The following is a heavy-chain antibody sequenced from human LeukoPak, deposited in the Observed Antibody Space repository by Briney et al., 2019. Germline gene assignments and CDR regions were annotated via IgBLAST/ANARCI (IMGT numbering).Heavy chain of an antibody. CDR3: ASYYYGSGTSLGY. V-gene: IGHV3-7*01. J-gene: IGHJ4*02. D-gene: IGHD3-10*01. CDR1: GLTFSGYW. CDR2: IKQDASEE. Sequence: KAGGFLRLSCVVSGLTFSGYWVTWVRQAPGKGLEWVANIKQDASEEYYVESVKGRFAISRDNAKNSLYLQMNSLRAEDTAVYYCASYYYGSGTSLGYWGQGTLVTVSS.